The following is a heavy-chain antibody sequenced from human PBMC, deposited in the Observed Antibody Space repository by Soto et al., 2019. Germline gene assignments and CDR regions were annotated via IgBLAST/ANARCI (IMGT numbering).Heavy chain of an antibody. J-gene: IGHJ5*02. CDR2: INAGNGNT. CDR1: GYTFTSYA. D-gene: IGHD1-26*01. CDR3: AFPSSGALFDP. Sequence: QVQLVQSGAEVKKPGASVKVSCKASGYTFTSYAMHWVRHAPGQRLEWMGWINAGNGNTKYSQKFQGRVTITRDTSASTAYMELSSLRSEDTAVYYCAFPSSGALFDPWGQGTLVTVSS. V-gene: IGHV1-3*01.